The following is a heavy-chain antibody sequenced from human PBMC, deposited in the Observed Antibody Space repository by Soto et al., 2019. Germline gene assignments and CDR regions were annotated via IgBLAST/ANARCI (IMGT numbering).Heavy chain of an antibody. CDR1: GGSFSGYY. Sequence: PSETLSLTCAVYGGSFSGYYWSWIRQPPGKGLEWIGEIYYSGSTNYNPSHKSRVTISVDTSKNQFSLKLTSVTAADTAVYYCARSVFPWGQGTLVTVSS. J-gene: IGHJ5*02. CDR2: IYYSGST. CDR3: ARSVFP. V-gene: IGHV4-34*09.